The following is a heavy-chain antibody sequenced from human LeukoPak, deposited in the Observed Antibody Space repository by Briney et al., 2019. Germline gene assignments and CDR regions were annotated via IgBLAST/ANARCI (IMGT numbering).Heavy chain of an antibody. CDR1: GGFISSGGYY. Sequence: SETLSLTCVVSGGFISSGGYYWGWIRHPPEKGLEWIGSVHHSGITYYNTSLKSRVTISVDKSKNRFSLELTSVTAADTAVYYCARNPPNYYDSSGRMGAFDVWGQGTMVTVSS. CDR2: VHHSGIT. D-gene: IGHD3-22*01. CDR3: ARNPPNYYDSSGRMGAFDV. V-gene: IGHV4-39*01. J-gene: IGHJ3*01.